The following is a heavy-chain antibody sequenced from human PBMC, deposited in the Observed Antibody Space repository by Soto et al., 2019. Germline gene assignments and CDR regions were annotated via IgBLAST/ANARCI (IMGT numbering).Heavy chain of an antibody. V-gene: IGHV1-69*01. CDR2: IIPIFGTA. Sequence: QVQLVQSGAEVKKPGSSVKVSCKASGGTFSSYSINWVRQAPGQGLEWMGEIIPIFGTANYAQKFQGRVTITADESTSTAYMELSSLRSEDTSLYYWDRDGWRYSGGIDYSGHGTVVTVSS. J-gene: IGHJ4*01. CDR1: GGTFSSYS. D-gene: IGHD2-15*01. CDR3: DRDGWRYSGGIDY.